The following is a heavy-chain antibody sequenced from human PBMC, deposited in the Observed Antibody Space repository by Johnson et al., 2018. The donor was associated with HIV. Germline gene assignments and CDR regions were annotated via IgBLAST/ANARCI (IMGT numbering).Heavy chain of an antibody. CDR1: GFTFRNYG. Sequence: QVQLVESGGGLVKPGGSLRLSCAASGFTFRNYGMHWVRQAPGKGLEWVAVISYDGSVKYYADAVKGRFTISRDNSKNTVYLQMNSLRAEDMAVYFCVREGPSERAGFDFWGQGTMVTVSS. CDR3: VREGPSERAGFDF. CDR2: ISYDGSVK. V-gene: IGHV3-30*03. J-gene: IGHJ3*01.